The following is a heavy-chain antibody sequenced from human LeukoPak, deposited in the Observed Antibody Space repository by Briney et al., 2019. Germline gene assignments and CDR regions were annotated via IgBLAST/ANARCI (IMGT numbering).Heavy chain of an antibody. CDR1: GYTFTGYY. CDR2: INPNSGGT. J-gene: IGHJ4*02. D-gene: IGHD3-10*01. V-gene: IGHV1-2*02. CDR3: ARAVAVSGKIDY. Sequence: ASVKVSCKASGYTFTGYYMPWVRQAPGQGLEWMGWINPNSGGTNYAQKFQGRVTMTRDTSISTAYMELSRLRSDDTAVYYCARAVAVSGKIDYWGQGTLVTVSS.